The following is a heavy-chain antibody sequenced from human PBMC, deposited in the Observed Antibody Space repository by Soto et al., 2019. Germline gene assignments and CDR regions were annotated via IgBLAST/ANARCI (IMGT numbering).Heavy chain of an antibody. D-gene: IGHD2-8*01. V-gene: IGHV4-30-2*01. Sequence: SCGSIHSSLYSWTWIRQAPAKGLEWIGYLFHGGSTYYTPSLASRVIMTLDRSKNQFSLNLTSVTAADTAVYYCARVARTNYGMDVWGQGTTVTVSS. CDR1: CGSIHSSLYS. J-gene: IGHJ6*02. CDR2: LFHGGST. CDR3: ARVARTNYGMDV.